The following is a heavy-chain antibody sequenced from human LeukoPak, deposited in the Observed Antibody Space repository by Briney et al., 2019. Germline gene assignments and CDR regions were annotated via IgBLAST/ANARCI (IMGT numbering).Heavy chain of an antibody. J-gene: IGHJ5*02. CDR3: ARDRSGLSSGRSGQYWFDP. V-gene: IGHV1-18*01. CDR1: GYTFTSYG. CDR2: ISAYNGNT. Sequence: ASVKVSCKASGYTFTSYGISWVRQAPGQGLEWMGWISAYNGNTNYAQKLQGRVTMTTDTSTSTAYMDLRSLRSDDTAVYYCARDRSGLSSGRSGQYWFDPWAREPWSPSPQ. D-gene: IGHD3-10*01.